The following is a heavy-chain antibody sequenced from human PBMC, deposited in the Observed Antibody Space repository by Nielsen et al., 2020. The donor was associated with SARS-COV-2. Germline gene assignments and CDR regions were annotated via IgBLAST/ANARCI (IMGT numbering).Heavy chain of an antibody. CDR2: IKSKTDGGTT. J-gene: IGHJ3*02. CDR1: GFTFSNAW. D-gene: IGHD4-11*01. Sequence: GGSLRLSCAASGFTFSNAWMSWVRQAPGKGLGWVGRIKSKTDGGTTDYSTPVKGRLTIPSNESQNTLYLQMNSLTTEDTAVYYCTASTVTTGPSAFDIWGQGTMVTVSS. CDR3: TASTVTTGPSAFDI. V-gene: IGHV3-15*01.